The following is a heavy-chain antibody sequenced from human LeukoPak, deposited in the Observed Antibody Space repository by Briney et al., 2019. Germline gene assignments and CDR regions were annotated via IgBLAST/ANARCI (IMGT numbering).Heavy chain of an antibody. Sequence: SVKVSCKASGGTFSSYAISWVRQAPGQGLEWMGGIIPIFGTANYAQKFQGRVTMTRDTSTSTVYMELSSLRSEDTAVYYCARDRHYDFWSGYYPYYYYGMDVWGQGTTVTVSS. J-gene: IGHJ6*02. CDR2: IIPIFGTA. CDR3: ARDRHYDFWSGYYPYYYYGMDV. D-gene: IGHD3-3*01. CDR1: GGTFSSYA. V-gene: IGHV1-69*05.